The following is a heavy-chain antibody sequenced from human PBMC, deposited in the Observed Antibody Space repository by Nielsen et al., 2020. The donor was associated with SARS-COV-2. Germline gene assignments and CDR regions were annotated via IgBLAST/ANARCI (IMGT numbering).Heavy chain of an antibody. CDR3: ARGGVRSGWSYDAFDI. CDR1: GYTFTNNY. J-gene: IGHJ3*02. CDR2: INPTNGGT. Sequence: ASVKVSCKASGYTFTNNYMHWVRQAPGQGLEWMGLINPTNGGTTYAQKFLGTVTMTRDTATSTVYMELSSLTSDDTAVYYCARGGVRSGWSYDAFDIWGQGTMVTVSS. D-gene: IGHD6-19*01. V-gene: IGHV1-46*01.